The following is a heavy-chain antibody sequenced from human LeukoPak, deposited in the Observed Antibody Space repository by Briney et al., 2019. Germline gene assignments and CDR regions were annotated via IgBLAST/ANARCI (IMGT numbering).Heavy chain of an antibody. D-gene: IGHD3-10*01. Sequence: SETLSLTCTVYGGSFSGLYWSWIRQPPGKGLEWIGEINHSGITNYSPTLQSRVTISVDTSKNQFSLNLTSVTAADTAVYYCARRQRRLPMLRGVGPQIWFDPWGQGTLVTVSS. V-gene: IGHV4-34*01. CDR2: INHSGIT. CDR3: ARRQRRLPMLRGVGPQIWFDP. CDR1: GGSFSGLY. J-gene: IGHJ5*02.